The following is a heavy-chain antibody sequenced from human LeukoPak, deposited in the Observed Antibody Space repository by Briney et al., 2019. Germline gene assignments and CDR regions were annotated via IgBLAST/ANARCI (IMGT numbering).Heavy chain of an antibody. CDR1: GGSFSGYY. CDR3: ASDVLLWFGEPTYYFDY. J-gene: IGHJ4*02. V-gene: IGHV4-34*01. CDR2: INHSGST. D-gene: IGHD3-10*01. Sequence: SETLSLTCAVYGGSFSGYYWSWIRQPPGKGLEWIGEINHSGSTNYNPSLKSRVTISVDTSKNQFSLKLSSVTAADTAVYYCASDVLLWFGEPTYYFDYWGQGTLVTVSS.